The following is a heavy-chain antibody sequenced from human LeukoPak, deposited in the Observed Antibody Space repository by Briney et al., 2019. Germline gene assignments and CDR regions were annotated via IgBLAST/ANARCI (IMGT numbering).Heavy chain of an antibody. V-gene: IGHV1-18*01. D-gene: IGHD3-22*01. CDR3: ARDCDRSGYYCY. CDR1: GYTITSYG. J-gene: IGHJ4*02. CDR2: ISGDNGNT. Sequence: ASVKVSCNASGYTITSYGITWMRQPPGQGLEWMGWISGDNGNTYYAQKLQGRVTMTTDTSTSTAYMELRSLRSDDTAVYYCARDCDRSGYYCYWSQGTLVTVSS.